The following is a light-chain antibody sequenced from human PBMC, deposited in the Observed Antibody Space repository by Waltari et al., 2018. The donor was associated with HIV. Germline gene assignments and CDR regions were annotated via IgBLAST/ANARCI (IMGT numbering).Light chain of an antibody. J-gene: IGLJ3*02. CDR2: RNN. V-gene: IGLV10-54*01. CDR1: SNNVGNQG. Sequence: LTQPPSVSKGLRQTATLTCTGNSNNVGNQGAAWLQQHQGHPPKLLSYRNNNRPSGISERLSASRSGNTASLTITGLQPEDEADYYCSAWDSSLSAWVFGGGTKLTVL. CDR3: SAWDSSLSAWV.